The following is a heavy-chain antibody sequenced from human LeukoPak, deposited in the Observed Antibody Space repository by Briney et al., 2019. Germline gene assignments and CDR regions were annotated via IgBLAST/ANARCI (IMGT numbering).Heavy chain of an antibody. CDR2: IYYSGST. CDR3: ARDLPMVRGVIAA. D-gene: IGHD3-10*01. Sequence: SETLSLTCPVSGGSIRSSYYYWGWIRQPPGKGLEWIGYIYYSGSTYYNPSLKSRVTISVDTSKNQFSLKLSSVTAADTAVYYCARDLPMVRGVIAAWGQGTLVTVSS. V-gene: IGHV4-31*03. CDR1: GGSIRSSYYY. J-gene: IGHJ5*02.